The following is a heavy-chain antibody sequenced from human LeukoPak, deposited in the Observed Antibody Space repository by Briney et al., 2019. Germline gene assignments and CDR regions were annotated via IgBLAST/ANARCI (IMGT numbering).Heavy chain of an antibody. J-gene: IGHJ4*02. D-gene: IGHD6-19*01. CDR1: GYTFTSYG. V-gene: IGHV1-18*01. Sequence: GASVKVSCKXSGYTFTSYGISWVRQAPGQGLEWMGWISAYNGNTNYSQELQGRVTMTTDTSTSTAYMELKSLKSDDTAVCYCARGYTSGWHGTAFDYWGQGTLVTVSS. CDR2: ISAYNGNT. CDR3: ARGYTSGWHGTAFDY.